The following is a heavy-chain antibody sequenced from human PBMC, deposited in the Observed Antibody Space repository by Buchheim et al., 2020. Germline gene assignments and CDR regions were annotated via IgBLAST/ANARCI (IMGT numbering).Heavy chain of an antibody. Sequence: QVQLQQWGAGLLKPSETLSLTCAVYGGSFSGYYWSWIRQPPGKGLEWIGEINHSGSPNYNPSLKSRVTISVDTSKNQFSLQLGSVTAADTAVYYCAKEKVYGMDVWGQGTT. CDR2: INHSGSP. J-gene: IGHJ6*02. CDR3: AKEKVYGMDV. V-gene: IGHV4-34*01. CDR1: GGSFSGYY.